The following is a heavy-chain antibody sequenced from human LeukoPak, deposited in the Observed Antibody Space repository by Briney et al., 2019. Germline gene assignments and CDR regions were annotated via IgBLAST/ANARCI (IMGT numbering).Heavy chain of an antibody. V-gene: IGHV3-23*01. CDR1: GFTFSSYA. D-gene: IGHD3-10*01. J-gene: IGHJ4*02. CDR3: AKDWETNGFRGFFDY. Sequence: WGSLRLSCAASGFTFSSYAMNWVRRAPGQGLEWVSVISNSGGSTYYAYSVKGRFTISRDNSKNTLYLHMNSLRAEDTAVYYCAKDWETNGFRGFFDYWGQGTLVTVSS. CDR2: ISNSGGST.